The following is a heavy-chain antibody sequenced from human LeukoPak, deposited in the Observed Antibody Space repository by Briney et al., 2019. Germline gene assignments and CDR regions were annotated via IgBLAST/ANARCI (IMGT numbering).Heavy chain of an antibody. J-gene: IGHJ4*02. CDR1: GGSFSGYY. CDR3: ATKTLT. D-gene: IGHD3-9*01. V-gene: IGHV4-34*01. CDR2: INHSGST. Sequence: PSETLSLTCAVYGGSFSGYYWSWIRQPPGKGLEWIGEINHSGSTNYNPSLKSRVTISVDTSKNQFSLKLSSVTAADTAVYYCATKTLTWGQGTLVTVSS.